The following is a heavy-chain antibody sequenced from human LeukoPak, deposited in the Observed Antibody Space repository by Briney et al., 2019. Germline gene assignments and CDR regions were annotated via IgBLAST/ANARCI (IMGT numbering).Heavy chain of an antibody. J-gene: IGHJ4*02. CDR2: ISAYNGNT. Sequence: ASVRVSCKASGYSFFSYGINWVRPAPGQGLEWMGWISAYNGNTNYAQKLQGRVTMTTDTSTSTAYMELRSLRSDDTAVYYCARDEGIAAAGPDYWGQGTLVTVSS. D-gene: IGHD6-13*01. CDR3: ARDEGIAAAGPDY. CDR1: GYSFFSYG. V-gene: IGHV1-18*01.